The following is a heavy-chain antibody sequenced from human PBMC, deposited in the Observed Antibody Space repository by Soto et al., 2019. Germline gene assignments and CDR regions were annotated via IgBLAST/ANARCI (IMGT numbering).Heavy chain of an antibody. V-gene: IGHV4-38-2*01. CDR1: GYSISSGYY. CDR3: SGPSGRGGGDSVFDY. CDR2: VYHSGAT. J-gene: IGHJ4*02. Sequence: QVQLQESGPGLVKPSETLSLTCAVSGYSISSGYYWGWIRQPPGKGLEWIGSVYHSGATYYNPSLQSRVTISVDTSKNRFSLKLSSVTAADTAVYYCSGPSGRGGGDSVFDYWGQGTLVTVSS. D-gene: IGHD2-21*02.